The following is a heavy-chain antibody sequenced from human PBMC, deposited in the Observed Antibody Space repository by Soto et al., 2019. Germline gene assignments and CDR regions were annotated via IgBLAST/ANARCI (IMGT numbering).Heavy chain of an antibody. J-gene: IGHJ4*02. CDR2: TGSGTGPG. D-gene: IGHD2-15*01. Sequence: SVKVSCKASGYTFTGYYMHWARQAPGQGLEWMGGTGSGTGPGNHAQKFQGRLTVTADKSTSTVYMELTNLSSEDTAVYYCARRDSGGFYRFFDSWGQGTLVTVSS. CDR1: GYTFTGYY. V-gene: IGHV1-69*06. CDR3: ARRDSGGFYRFFDS.